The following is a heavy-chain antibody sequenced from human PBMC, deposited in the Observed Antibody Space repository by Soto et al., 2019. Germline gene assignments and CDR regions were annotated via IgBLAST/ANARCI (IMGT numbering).Heavy chain of an antibody. Sequence: QVQLVQSGAEVKKPGASVKVSCKASGYTFTRYGITWVRQAPGQGLEWMGWISAYNGNTNYAQELQGRVTMTTDTSTSTVYMELRSLRSDDTAVFYCARGVSYWNPHPGFDYWGQGTLVTVSS. CDR3: ARGVSYWNPHPGFDY. CDR1: GYTFTRYG. J-gene: IGHJ4*02. CDR2: ISAYNGNT. D-gene: IGHD1-1*01. V-gene: IGHV1-18*01.